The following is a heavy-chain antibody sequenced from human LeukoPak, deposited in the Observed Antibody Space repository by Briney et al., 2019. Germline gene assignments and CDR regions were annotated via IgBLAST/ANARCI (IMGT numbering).Heavy chain of an antibody. J-gene: IGHJ4*02. V-gene: IGHV1-69*04. CDR1: GGTFSSYA. CDR2: IIPILGIA. Sequence: ASVKVSCKASGGTFSSYAISWVRQAPGQGLEWMGRIIPILGIANYAQKFQGRVTITADKSTSTAYMELSSLRSEDTAVYYCARPTYYDSSGPFYYWGQGTLVTVSS. D-gene: IGHD3-22*01. CDR3: ARPTYYDSSGPFYY.